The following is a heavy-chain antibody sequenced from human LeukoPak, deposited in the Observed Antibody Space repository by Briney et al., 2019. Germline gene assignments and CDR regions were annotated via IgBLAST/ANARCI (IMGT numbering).Heavy chain of an antibody. CDR2: IYYSGST. CDR1: GGSISSYY. CDR3: ARWVRYDFWSGYSPYYFDY. Sequence: SSETLSLTCTVSGGSISSYYWSWIRQPPGKGLEWIGYIYYSGSTNYNPSLKSRVTISVDTSKNQFSLKLSSVTAADTAVYYCARWVRYDFWSGYSPYYFDYWGQGTLVTVSS. D-gene: IGHD3-3*01. J-gene: IGHJ4*02. V-gene: IGHV4-59*01.